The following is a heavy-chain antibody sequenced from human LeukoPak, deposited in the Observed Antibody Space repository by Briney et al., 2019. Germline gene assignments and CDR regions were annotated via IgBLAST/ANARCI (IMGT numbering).Heavy chain of an antibody. D-gene: IGHD3-10*01. CDR3: TTDRAGWFGELYA. Sequence: GGSLRLSCAASGFTFSNAWMSWVRQAPGKGLEWVGRIKSKTDGGTTDYAAPVKGRFTISRDDSKNTLYLQMNSLKTEDTAVYYCTTDRAGWFGELYAWGQGTLVTVSS. CDR1: GFTFSNAW. J-gene: IGHJ5*02. CDR2: IKSKTDGGTT. V-gene: IGHV3-15*01.